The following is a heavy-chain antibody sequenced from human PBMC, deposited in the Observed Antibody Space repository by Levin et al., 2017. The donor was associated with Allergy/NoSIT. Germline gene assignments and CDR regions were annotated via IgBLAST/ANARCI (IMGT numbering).Heavy chain of an antibody. Sequence: PGGSLRLSCAASGFTFSSYSMNWVRQAPGKGLEWVSYISSSSSTIYYADSVKGRFTISRDNAKNSLYLQMNSLRDEDTAVYYCARGTERYDFWSGYDFRGDYWGQGTLVTVSS. J-gene: IGHJ4*02. CDR3: ARGTERYDFWSGYDFRGDY. CDR2: ISSSSSTI. V-gene: IGHV3-48*02. CDR1: GFTFSSYS. D-gene: IGHD3-3*01.